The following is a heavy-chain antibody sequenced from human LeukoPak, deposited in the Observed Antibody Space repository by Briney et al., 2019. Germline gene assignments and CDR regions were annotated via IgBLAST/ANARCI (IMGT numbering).Heavy chain of an antibody. CDR2: ISGSGGST. Sequence: GGSLRLSCAASGFTFSSYAMSWVRQAPGKGLEWVSAISGSGGSTYYADSVKGRFTISRDNSKNTLYLQMNSLRAEDTAVYYCAKFGGEYYCDSSGYTDYWGQGTLVTASS. J-gene: IGHJ4*02. CDR3: AKFGGEYYCDSSGYTDY. V-gene: IGHV3-23*01. CDR1: GFTFSSYA. D-gene: IGHD3-22*01.